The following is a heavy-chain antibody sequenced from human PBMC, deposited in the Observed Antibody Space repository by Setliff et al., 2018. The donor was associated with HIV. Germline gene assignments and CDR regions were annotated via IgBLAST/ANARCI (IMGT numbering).Heavy chain of an antibody. CDR2: IYYSGST. CDR3: ARATATWLVDN. Sequence: PSETLSLTCTVSGGSISSHYWSWIRQPPGKGLEWIGSIYYSGSTNYNPSLKSRVTISVDTSKNQFSLKLSSVTTADTAVYYCARATATWLVDNWGQGTLVTAPQ. CDR1: GGSISSHY. J-gene: IGHJ4*02. V-gene: IGHV4-59*11. D-gene: IGHD2-15*01.